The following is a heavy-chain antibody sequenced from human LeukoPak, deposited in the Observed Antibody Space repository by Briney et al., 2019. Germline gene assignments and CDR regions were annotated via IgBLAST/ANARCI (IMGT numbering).Heavy chain of an antibody. CDR3: AKDLDGSGMYGGTDS. Sequence: GGSLRLSCAASGFTFSDYYMSWIRQAPGKGLEWVSYISSSGSTIYYADSVKGRFTISRDNSKNTLSLQMSSLRAEDTAVYYCAKDLDGSGMYGGTDSWGQGTPVTVSS. CDR1: GFTFSDYY. J-gene: IGHJ4*02. D-gene: IGHD6-19*01. V-gene: IGHV3-11*01. CDR2: ISSSGSTI.